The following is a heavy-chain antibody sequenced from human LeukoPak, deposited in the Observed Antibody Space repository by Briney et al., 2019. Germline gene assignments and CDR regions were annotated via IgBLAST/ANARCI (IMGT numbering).Heavy chain of an antibody. D-gene: IGHD2-2*01. CDR3: VSFYETY. CDR2: INGDGSWT. CDR1: GVTLSSYA. Sequence: GGSLRLSCAASGVTLSSYAMSWARQAPGKGLVWVSHINGDGSWTTYADSVKGRFTISKDNAKNTVYLQMNNLRAEDTAVYYCVSFYETYWGRGTLVTVSS. J-gene: IGHJ4*02. V-gene: IGHV3-74*01.